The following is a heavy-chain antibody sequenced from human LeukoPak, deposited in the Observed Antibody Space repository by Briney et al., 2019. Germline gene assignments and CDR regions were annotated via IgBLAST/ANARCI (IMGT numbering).Heavy chain of an antibody. D-gene: IGHD2-21*01. CDR2: INPNSGGT. V-gene: IGHV1-2*02. CDR1: GYTFTGYY. CDR3: ARDRGDCGGDCYLNWFDP. J-gene: IGHJ5*02. Sequence: ASVKVSCKASGYTFTGYYMHWVRQAPGQGLEWMGWINPNSGGTNYAQKFQGRVTMTRDTSISTAYMELSRLRSDDTAVYYCARDRGDCGGDCYLNWFDPWGQGTLVTVSS.